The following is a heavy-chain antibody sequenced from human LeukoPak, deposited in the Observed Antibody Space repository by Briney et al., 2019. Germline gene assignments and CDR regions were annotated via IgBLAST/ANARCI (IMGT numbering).Heavy chain of an antibody. J-gene: IGHJ6*03. Sequence: ASVTVSCKAAGYTFSDYYIHWVRQAPGQGLEWMGWINPNSGGTNYAQKFQGRVTITRDTSISTAYMELSRLRSDDTAVYYCARGPPRYCTNGVCSKEKYYYYYMDVWGKGTTVTVSS. CDR3: ARGPPRYCTNGVCSKEKYYYYYMDV. V-gene: IGHV1-2*02. CDR1: GYTFSDYY. CDR2: INPNSGGT. D-gene: IGHD2-8*01.